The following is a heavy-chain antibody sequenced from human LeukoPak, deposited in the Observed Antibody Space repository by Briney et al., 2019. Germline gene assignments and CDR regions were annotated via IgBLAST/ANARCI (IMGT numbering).Heavy chain of an antibody. V-gene: IGHV4-38-2*02. Sequence: SETLSLTCAVSGCSISSGYYWGWIRQPPGKGLEWIGSIYHSGSTYYNPSLKSRVTISVDTSKNQFSLKLSSVTAADTAVYYCAREGSSWYYAFDIWGQGTMVTVSS. CDR3: AREGSSWYYAFDI. CDR1: GCSISSGYY. CDR2: IYHSGST. J-gene: IGHJ3*02. D-gene: IGHD6-13*01.